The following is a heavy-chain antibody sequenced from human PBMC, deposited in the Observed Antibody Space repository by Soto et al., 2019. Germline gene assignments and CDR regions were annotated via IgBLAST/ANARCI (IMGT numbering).Heavy chain of an antibody. V-gene: IGHV3-33*01. J-gene: IGHJ4*02. CDR3: ARDGDVNTGFGKDY. CDR1: GFTFSSYG. Sequence: AGGSLRLSCAASGFTFSSYGMHWVRQAPGKGLEWVAFIWHDGGNKFYAESVKGRFTISRDNSKNTLYLQMTRLSAEDTAMYYCARDGDVNTGFGKDYWGQGTLVTVSS. CDR2: IWHDGGNK. D-gene: IGHD3-16*01.